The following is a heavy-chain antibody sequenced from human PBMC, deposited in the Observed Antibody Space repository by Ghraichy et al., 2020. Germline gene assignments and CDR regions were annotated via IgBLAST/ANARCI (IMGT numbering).Heavy chain of an antibody. V-gene: IGHV3-48*02. Sequence: GALRLSCAASGFTFSSYSMNWVRQAPGKGLEWVSYISSSSSTIYYADSVKGRFTISRDNAKNSLYLQMNSLRDEDTAVYYCASTYCSGGSCYTPYFDYWGQGTLVTVSS. J-gene: IGHJ4*02. D-gene: IGHD2-15*01. CDR3: ASTYCSGGSCYTPYFDY. CDR1: GFTFSSYS. CDR2: ISSSSSTI.